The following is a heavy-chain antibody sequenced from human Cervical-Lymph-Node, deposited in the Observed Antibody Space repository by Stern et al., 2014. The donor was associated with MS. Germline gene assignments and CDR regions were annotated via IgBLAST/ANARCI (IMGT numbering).Heavy chain of an antibody. V-gene: IGHV3-33*01. D-gene: IGHD2/OR15-2a*01. CDR2: VWNDGSKE. Sequence: VQLVESGGGVVQPGRSLRLSCVASGLTFSTSVMHWVRQAPRKGLERVAVVWNDGSKEHFTESVKGRFSTSRDTAKNTLHLQMSSLRAEDTAVYFCATSTASDAFDIWGQGTLVTVSS. CDR1: GLTFSTSV. J-gene: IGHJ3*02. CDR3: ATSTASDAFDI.